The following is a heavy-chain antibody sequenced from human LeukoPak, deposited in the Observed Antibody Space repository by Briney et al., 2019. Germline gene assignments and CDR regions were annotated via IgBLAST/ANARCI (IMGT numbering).Heavy chain of an antibody. CDR2: INPNSGGT. D-gene: IGHD2-2*02. V-gene: IGHV1-2*02. J-gene: IGHJ5*02. CDR1: GYTFTGYY. CDR3: ARDRGYCSSTSCYTMGWFDP. Sequence: ASVKVSCKASGYTFTGYYMHWVRQAPGQGLEWTGWINPNSGGTNYAQKFQGRVTMTRDTSISTAYMELSRLRSDDTAVYYCARDRGYCSSTSCYTMGWFDPWGQGTLVTVSS.